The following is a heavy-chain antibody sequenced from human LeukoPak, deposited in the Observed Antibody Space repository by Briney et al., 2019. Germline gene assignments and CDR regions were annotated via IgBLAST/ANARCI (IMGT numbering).Heavy chain of an antibody. D-gene: IGHD3-3*01. CDR2: IYYSGST. CDR3: ARVISLEWLLPFDY. CDR1: GGSISSSSYY. V-gene: IGHV4-39*07. J-gene: IGHJ4*02. Sequence: TSETLSLTCTVSGGSISSSSYYWGWIRQPPGKGLEWIGSIYYSGSTYYNPSLKSRVTISVDTSKNQFSLKLSSVTAADTAVYYCARVISLEWLLPFDYWGQGTLVTVSS.